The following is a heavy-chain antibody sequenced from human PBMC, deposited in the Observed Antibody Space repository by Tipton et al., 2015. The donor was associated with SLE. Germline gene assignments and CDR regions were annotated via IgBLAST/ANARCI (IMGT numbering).Heavy chain of an antibody. V-gene: IGHV4-59*08. J-gene: IGHJ4*02. D-gene: IGHD2-2*02. CDR1: GDSMNFYY. Sequence: TLSLTCTVSGDSMNFYYWYWIRQPPEKGLEWIGYISDSGGPNYNPSLKSRVTISVDTSKNQFSLKLSSVTAADTAVYHCASSQYCSDSSCYSFDYWGQGTLVTVSS. CDR2: ISDSGGP. CDR3: ASSQYCSDSSCYSFDY.